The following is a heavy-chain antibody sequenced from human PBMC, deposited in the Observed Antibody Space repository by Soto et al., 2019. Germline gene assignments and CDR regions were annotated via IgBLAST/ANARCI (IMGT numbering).Heavy chain of an antibody. CDR1: GFFFVDYA. J-gene: IGHJ4*02. V-gene: IGHV3-9*01. Sequence: EVQLVEAGGGLVQPGRSLRLSCAASGFFFVDYAMHWVRQAPGKGLEWVSGISWNSGNIGYADSARGRFTISRDTANNSLYLQMSSLRTEDTAFYFWTKDMRSSEGGSYAAELWGQGTLVTVSS. CDR3: TKDMRSSEGGSYAAEL. CDR2: ISWNSGNI. D-gene: IGHD3-10*01.